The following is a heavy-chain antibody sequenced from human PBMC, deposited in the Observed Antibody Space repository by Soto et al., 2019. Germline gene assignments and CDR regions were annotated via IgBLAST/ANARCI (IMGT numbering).Heavy chain of an antibody. Sequence: GESLKISCAASGFTFSSYSMNWVRQAPGKGLEWVSYISSSSSTIYYAVSVKGRFTISRDNAKNSLYLQMNSLRDEDTAVYYCARDLLRWTGFDAFDIWGQGTMVTVAS. D-gene: IGHD2-21*01. CDR3: ARDLLRWTGFDAFDI. J-gene: IGHJ3*02. CDR2: ISSSSSTI. V-gene: IGHV3-48*02. CDR1: GFTFSSYS.